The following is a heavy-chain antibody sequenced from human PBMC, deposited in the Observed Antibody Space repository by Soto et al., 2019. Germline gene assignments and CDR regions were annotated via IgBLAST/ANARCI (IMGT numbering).Heavy chain of an antibody. CDR1: GASISRTGFH. D-gene: IGHD3-16*01. CDR3: ARRGWGHTFDY. J-gene: IGHJ4*02. V-gene: IGHV4-39*01. CDR2: IYEGETT. Sequence: QLQLQESGPGLVKPSETLSLTCAVSGASISRTGFHWGWIRQPPGQGLEWIGSIYEGETTYYNSSLKSRGTISANASKNHFSLQLRSVTAADAAVYYCARRGWGHTFDYWGQGTMVTVSS.